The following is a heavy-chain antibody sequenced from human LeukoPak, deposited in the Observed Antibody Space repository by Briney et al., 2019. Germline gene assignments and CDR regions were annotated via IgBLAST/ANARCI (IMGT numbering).Heavy chain of an antibody. J-gene: IGHJ4*02. D-gene: IGHD6-13*01. CDR1: GGSISSYY. V-gene: IGHV4-59*01. CDR2: IYYSGST. Sequence: SETLSLTCTVSGGSISSYYWSWIRQPPGKGLEWIGYIYYSGSTNYNPSLKSRVTISVDTSKNQFPLKLSSVTAADTAVYYCAGYSSSWYSQFDYWGQGTLVTVSS. CDR3: AGYSSSWYSQFDY.